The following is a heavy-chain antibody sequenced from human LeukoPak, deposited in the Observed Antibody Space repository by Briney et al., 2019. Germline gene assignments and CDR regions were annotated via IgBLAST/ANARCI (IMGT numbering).Heavy chain of an antibody. Sequence: SETLSLTCTVSGGSISSGSYYWSWIRQPAGKGLEWIARIYTSGSSNYNPSLRSRVTISLDTSKNQFSLKLSSVTAADTAVYYCARGRAAAGTRWFDPWGQGTLVTVSS. CDR1: GGSISSGSYY. CDR2: IYTSGSS. J-gene: IGHJ5*02. D-gene: IGHD6-13*01. V-gene: IGHV4-61*02. CDR3: ARGRAAAGTRWFDP.